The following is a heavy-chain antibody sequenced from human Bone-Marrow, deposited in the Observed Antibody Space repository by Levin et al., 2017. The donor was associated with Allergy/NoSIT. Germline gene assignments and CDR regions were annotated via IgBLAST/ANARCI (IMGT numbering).Heavy chain of an antibody. Sequence: PSETLSLTCSVSGGSINSGDYHWGWVRQPPGKGLEWIGYIHHSGYTYYNPSLKSRLTILMDTSKNQISLEVRSVTATDTGIYYCTRITGNYKNCFDPWGQGTLVTVSS. CDR2: IHHSGYT. V-gene: IGHV4-30-4*01. D-gene: IGHD5-24*01. CDR1: GGSINSGDYH. J-gene: IGHJ5*02. CDR3: TRITGNYKNCFDP.